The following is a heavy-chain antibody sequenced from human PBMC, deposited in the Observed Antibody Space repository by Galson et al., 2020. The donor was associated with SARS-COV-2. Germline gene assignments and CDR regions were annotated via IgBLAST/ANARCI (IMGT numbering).Heavy chain of an antibody. CDR3: ARVGGYGSRSDCYKKGPGDAFDI. J-gene: IGHJ3*02. D-gene: IGHD2-2*02. CDR2: IYYSGST. V-gene: IGHV4-31*03. CDR1: GGSISSDGYY. Sequence: SETLSLTCTVSGGSISSDGYYWSWIRQHPGKGLEWIGYIYYSGSTYYNPSLKSRVTISVDTSKNQFSLKLNSVTAADTAVYYCARVGGYGSRSDCYKKGPGDAFDIWGQGTLVTVSS.